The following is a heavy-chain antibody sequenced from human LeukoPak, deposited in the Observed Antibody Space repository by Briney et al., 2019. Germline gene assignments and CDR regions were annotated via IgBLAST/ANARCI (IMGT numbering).Heavy chain of an antibody. Sequence: ASVKVSCKASGYTFTGYYMHWVRQAPGQGLEWMGWISAYNGNTNYAQKLQGRVTMTTDTSTSTAYMELRSLRSDDTAVYYCARDGARCSSTSCYLAYNWFDPWGQGTLVTVSS. V-gene: IGHV1-18*04. CDR2: ISAYNGNT. CDR1: GYTFTGYY. D-gene: IGHD2-2*01. J-gene: IGHJ5*02. CDR3: ARDGARCSSTSCYLAYNWFDP.